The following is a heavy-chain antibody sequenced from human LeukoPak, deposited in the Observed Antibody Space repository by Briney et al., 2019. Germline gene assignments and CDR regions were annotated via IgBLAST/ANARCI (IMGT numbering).Heavy chain of an antibody. V-gene: IGHV1-2*02. CDR3: ATFEYTSSSLNY. CDR2: INPNSGGT. CDR1: GHTFTGYD. Sequence: ASEKASCKASGHTFTGYDMSWMQQAPGQELKLIRWINPNSGGTNYAQKFQGRVTMTRDTSISTAYMELSRLRSDDTAVYYCATFEYTSSSLNYWGQGTLVTVSS. J-gene: IGHJ4*02. D-gene: IGHD6-6*01.